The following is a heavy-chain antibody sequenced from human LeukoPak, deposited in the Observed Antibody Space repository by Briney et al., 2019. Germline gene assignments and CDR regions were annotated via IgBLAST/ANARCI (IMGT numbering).Heavy chain of an antibody. J-gene: IGHJ6*03. CDR1: GGSFSGYY. Sequence: KPSETLSLTCAVYGGSFSGYYWSWIRQPAGKGLEWIGRIYTSGSTNYNPSLKSRVTMSVDTSKNQFSLKLSSVTAADTAVYYCARAVGRITMVRGVRGYYYYMDVWGKGTTVTISS. D-gene: IGHD3-10*01. CDR3: ARAVGRITMVRGVRGYYYYMDV. V-gene: IGHV4-59*10. CDR2: IYTSGST.